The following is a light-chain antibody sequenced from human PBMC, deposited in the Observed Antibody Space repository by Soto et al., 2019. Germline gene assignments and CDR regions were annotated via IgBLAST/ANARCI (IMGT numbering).Light chain of an antibody. J-gene: IGLJ1*01. CDR3: SSYTSSTPYV. CDR1: SSDVGGYNY. CDR2: DVS. V-gene: IGLV2-14*01. Sequence: QSALTQPASVSGSPGQSITISCTGTSSDVGGYNYVSWYQQHPGKAPKLMIYDVSNRLSGVSNRFSGSKSGNTASLTISGLQAEDEDDYFCSSYTSSTPYVFGTGTKLTVL.